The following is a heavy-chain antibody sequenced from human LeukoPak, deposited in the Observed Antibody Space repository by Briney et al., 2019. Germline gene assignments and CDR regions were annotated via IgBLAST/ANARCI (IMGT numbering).Heavy chain of an antibody. D-gene: IGHD6-13*01. V-gene: IGHV1-69*01. CDR1: GGTFSSYA. J-gene: IGHJ4*02. CDR2: IIPIFGTA. CDR3: ARVPYLAAAGTLDY. Sequence: SVKVSCKASGGTFSSYAISWVRQAPGQGLEWMGGIIPIFGTANYAQKFQGRVTITADESTSTAYMELSSLRSEDTAVYYCARVPYLAAAGTLDYWGQGTLVTVSS.